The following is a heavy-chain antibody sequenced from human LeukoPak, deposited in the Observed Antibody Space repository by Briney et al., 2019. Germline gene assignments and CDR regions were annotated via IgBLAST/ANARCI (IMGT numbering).Heavy chain of an antibody. CDR2: ISSSSSYI. CDR1: GFTFSSYS. Sequence: GGSLRLSCAASGFTFSSYSMNWVRQAPGEGLEWVSSISSSSSYIYYADSVKGRFTISRDNAKNSLYLQMNSLRAEDTAVYYCARDWGYCSGTKCHLFDYWGQGTLVTVSS. CDR3: ARDWGYCSGTKCHLFDY. J-gene: IGHJ4*02. D-gene: IGHD2-2*01. V-gene: IGHV3-21*04.